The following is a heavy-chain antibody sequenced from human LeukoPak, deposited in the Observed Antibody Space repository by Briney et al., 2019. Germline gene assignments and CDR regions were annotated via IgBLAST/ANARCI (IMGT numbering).Heavy chain of an antibody. J-gene: IGHJ4*02. CDR1: GFTFSTYA. V-gene: IGHV3-23*01. D-gene: IGHD5-24*01. Sequence: GGSLRLSCAASGFTFSTYAVSWVRQAPGKGLEWVSLISGSGGSTYYADSVKGRFTISRDNGKNTLSLQMNSLRAEDTALYYCAKERSTTTTFDSWGRGTLVTVSS. CDR3: AKERSTTTTFDS. CDR2: ISGSGGST.